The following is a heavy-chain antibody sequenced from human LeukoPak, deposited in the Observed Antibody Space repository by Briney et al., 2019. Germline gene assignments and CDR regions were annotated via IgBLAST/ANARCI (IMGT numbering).Heavy chain of an antibody. V-gene: IGHV1-2*02. CDR1: GYTFTGYY. CDR3: AREDSGSSDFDY. D-gene: IGHD1-26*01. CDR2: INPNSGGT. Sequence: PVKVSCKASGYTFTGYYMHWVRQAPGQGLEWMGWINPNSGGTNYGQKFEGRVTMTRDTSINTAYMELRRLRCDDTDVYYCAREDSGSSDFDYWGQGTLVAVPS. J-gene: IGHJ4*02.